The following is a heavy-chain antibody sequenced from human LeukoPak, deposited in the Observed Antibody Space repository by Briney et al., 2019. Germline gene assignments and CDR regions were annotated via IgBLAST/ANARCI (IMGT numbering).Heavy chain of an antibody. CDR1: GGSISSSSYS. CDR3: ARLGYSYVIDFGY. V-gene: IGHV4-39*01. CDR2: IYYSGST. Sequence: PSETLSLTCTVSGGSISSSSYSWGWIRQPPGKGLEWIGSIYYSGSTYYNPSLKSRVTISVDTSKNQFSLKLSSVTAADTAVYYCARLGYSYVIDFGYWGQGTLVTVSS. J-gene: IGHJ4*02. D-gene: IGHD5-18*01.